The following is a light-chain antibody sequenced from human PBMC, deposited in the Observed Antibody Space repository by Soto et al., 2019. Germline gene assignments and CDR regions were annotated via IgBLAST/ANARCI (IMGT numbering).Light chain of an antibody. CDR3: SSYRSSFEVI. CDR2: EVS. J-gene: IGLJ2*01. V-gene: IGLV2-14*01. Sequence: QSALTQPASVSGSPGQSITISCNGTISDVGGYNYVSWYQQFPGKAPKPLIYEVSNRPSGVSDRFSGSKSANTASLTISGLQAEDEAVYYCSSYRSSFEVIFGGGTKLTVL. CDR1: ISDVGGYNY.